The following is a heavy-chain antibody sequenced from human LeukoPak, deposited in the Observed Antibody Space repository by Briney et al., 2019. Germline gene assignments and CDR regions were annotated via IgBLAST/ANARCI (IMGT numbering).Heavy chain of an antibody. V-gene: IGHV4-39*07. Sequence: SETLSLTCTVSSGSISTSNYYWGWVRQPPGKALEWIGNIFYSGSTYYSPSLKSRVTISLDTSRNQFSLKLSSVTAADTAVYYCASSGDDFDYWGQGTLVTVSS. CDR2: IFYSGST. CDR3: ASSGDDFDY. CDR1: SGSISTSNYY. D-gene: IGHD3-10*01. J-gene: IGHJ4*02.